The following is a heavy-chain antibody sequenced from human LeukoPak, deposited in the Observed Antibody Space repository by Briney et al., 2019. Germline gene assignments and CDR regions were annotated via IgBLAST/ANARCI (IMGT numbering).Heavy chain of an antibody. V-gene: IGHV3-23*05. D-gene: IGHD3-10*01. CDR1: GFTFSTYA. J-gene: IGHJ4*02. CDR2: IDIYSTKS. Sequence: GGSLRLSCATSGFTFSTYAMTWVRQAPGKGLEWVSAIDIYSTKSNYADSVKGRFTISRDNSKNTLYLQMNSLRGEDTAIYYCARDYKADFWGQGTLVTVSS. CDR3: ARDYKADF.